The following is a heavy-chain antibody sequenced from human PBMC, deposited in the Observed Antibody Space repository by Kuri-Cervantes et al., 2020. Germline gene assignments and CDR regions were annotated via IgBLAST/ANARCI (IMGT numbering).Heavy chain of an antibody. J-gene: IGHJ3*02. D-gene: IGHD3-9*01. CDR3: ARGGFLDILTGLRGTDAFDI. Sequence: GGSLRLSCAASGFTFSSYWMSWVRQAPGKGLEWVANIKQDGSEKYYVDSVKGRFTISRDNSKNTLYLQMNSLRAEDTAVYYCARGGFLDILTGLRGTDAFDIWGQGTMVTVSS. CDR2: IKQDGSEK. CDR1: GFTFSSYW. V-gene: IGHV3-7*01.